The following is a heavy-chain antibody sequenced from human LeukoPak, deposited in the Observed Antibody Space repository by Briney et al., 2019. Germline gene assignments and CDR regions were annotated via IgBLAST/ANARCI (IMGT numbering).Heavy chain of an antibody. D-gene: IGHD2-15*01. CDR3: AHKSGGSLDY. CDR2: IYCDDDQ. V-gene: IGHV2-5*02. CDR1: GFSLSTSGMG. J-gene: IGHJ4*02. Sequence: SGPTLTNPTKTLTLTCPFSGFSLSTSGMGVAWIRHPPGKALEWPALIYCDDDQLYTPPFNNRLPTTKYTSTNQQLLLLTNMHPVDTATYYCAHKSGGSLDYWGQGPLVHVSS.